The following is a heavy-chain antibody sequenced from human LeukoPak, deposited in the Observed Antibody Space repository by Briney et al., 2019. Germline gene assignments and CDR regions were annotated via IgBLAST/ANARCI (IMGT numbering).Heavy chain of an antibody. CDR2: ISSSSSYI. Sequence: GGSLRLSCAASGFTVSSNYMSWVRQAPGKGLEWVSSISSSSSYIYYADSVKGRFTISRDNAKNSLYLQMNSLRAEDTAVYYCARDSSGRNYYDSSGYYYFDYWGQGTLVTVSS. J-gene: IGHJ4*02. CDR3: ARDSSGRNYYDSSGYYYFDY. V-gene: IGHV3-21*01. CDR1: GFTVSSNY. D-gene: IGHD3-22*01.